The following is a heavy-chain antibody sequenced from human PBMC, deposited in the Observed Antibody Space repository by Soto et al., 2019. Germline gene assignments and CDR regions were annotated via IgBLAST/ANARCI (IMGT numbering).Heavy chain of an antibody. J-gene: IGHJ3*02. CDR3: AKNMRYDILTGYPGPDAFDI. CDR2: ISWDGGST. V-gene: IGHV3-43*01. Sequence: GGSLRLSCAASGFTFDDYTMHWVRQAPGKGLEWVSLISWDGGSTYYADSVKGRFTISRDNSKNSLYLQMNSLRTEDTALYYCAKNMRYDILTGYPGPDAFDIWGQGTMVTVSS. CDR1: GFTFDDYT. D-gene: IGHD3-9*01.